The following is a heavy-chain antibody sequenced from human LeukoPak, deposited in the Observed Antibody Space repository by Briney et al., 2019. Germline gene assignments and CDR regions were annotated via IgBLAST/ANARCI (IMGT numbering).Heavy chain of an antibody. CDR1: GFTFSSYW. CDR3: ARVFSSGWTSSHDY. V-gene: IGHV3-74*01. CDR2: INSDGSST. Sequence: GGSLRLSCAASGFTFSSYWMHWVRHAPGKGLVWVSRINSDGSSTSYADSVKGRFTISRDNAKNTLYLQMNSLRAEDTAVYYCARVFSSGWTSSHDYWGQGTLVTVSS. J-gene: IGHJ4*02. D-gene: IGHD6-19*01.